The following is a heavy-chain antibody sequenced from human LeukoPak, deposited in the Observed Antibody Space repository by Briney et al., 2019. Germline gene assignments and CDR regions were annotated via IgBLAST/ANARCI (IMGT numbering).Heavy chain of an antibody. D-gene: IGHD2-8*02. CDR1: GFTFDDYA. V-gene: IGHV3-9*01. J-gene: IGHJ6*03. CDR2: ISWNSGSI. Sequence: GRSLRLSCAASGFTFDDYAMHWVRQAPGKGLEWVSSISWNSGSIDYADSVNGRFTISRDNAKNSLYLQMNSLRAEDTAVYYCARDGAGGPGPHYYYYMDVWGKGTTVTISS. CDR3: ARDGAGGPGPHYYYYMDV.